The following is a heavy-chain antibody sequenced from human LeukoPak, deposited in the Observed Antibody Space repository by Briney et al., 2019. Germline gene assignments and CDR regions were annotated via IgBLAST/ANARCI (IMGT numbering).Heavy chain of an antibody. CDR1: GFTFSSYA. V-gene: IGHV3-23*01. J-gene: IGHJ4*02. Sequence: GGSLRLSCAASGFTFSSYAMSWVRQAPGKGLEWVSAISGSGGSTYYADSVKGRFTISRDNSKDTLYLQMNSLRAEDTAVYYCAKDRAIVVVALDYWGQGTLVTVSS. CDR3: AKDRAIVVVALDY. CDR2: ISGSGGST. D-gene: IGHD2-2*01.